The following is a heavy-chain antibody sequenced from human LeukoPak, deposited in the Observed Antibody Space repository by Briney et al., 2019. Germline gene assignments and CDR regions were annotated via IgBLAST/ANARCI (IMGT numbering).Heavy chain of an antibody. V-gene: IGHV7-4-1*02. D-gene: IGHD3-10*01. Sequence: GASVKVSCKASGYTFTSYAMNWVRQAPGQRLEWMGWINTNTGNPTYAQGFTGRFVFSLDTSVSTAYLQISSLKAEDTAVYYCARDITMVRDGGAFDIWGQGTMVTVSS. CDR2: INTNTGNP. J-gene: IGHJ3*02. CDR1: GYTFTSYA. CDR3: ARDITMVRDGGAFDI.